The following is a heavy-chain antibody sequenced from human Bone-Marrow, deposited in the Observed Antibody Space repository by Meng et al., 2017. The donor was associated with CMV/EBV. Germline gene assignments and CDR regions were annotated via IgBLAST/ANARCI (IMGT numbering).Heavy chain of an antibody. CDR2: ITSVGTYI. CDR3: ARERYDSSGYYLFDY. J-gene: IGHJ4*02. CDR1: GFTFSTYS. D-gene: IGHD3-22*01. Sequence: GESLKISCAASGFTFSTYSINWVRQAPGKGLEWVSSITSVGTYIYYADSVKGRFTISRDNAKNSLYLQMNSLRAEDTAVYYCARERYDSSGYYLFDYWGQGTLVTVSS. V-gene: IGHV3-21*01.